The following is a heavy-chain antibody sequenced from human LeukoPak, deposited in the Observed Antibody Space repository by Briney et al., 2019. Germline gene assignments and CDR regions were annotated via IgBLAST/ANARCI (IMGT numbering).Heavy chain of an antibody. CDR2: INHSGST. V-gene: IGHV4-34*01. CDR1: GGSFSGYY. J-gene: IGHJ4*01. Sequence: SETLSLTCAVYGGSFSGYYLSWIRQPPGKGLEWIGEINHSGSTNYNPSLKSRVTISVDTSKNQFSLKLSSVTAADTAVYYCERDGCSGGSCTSDFDYWGQGTMVTVSS. D-gene: IGHD2-15*01. CDR3: ERDGCSGGSCTSDFDY.